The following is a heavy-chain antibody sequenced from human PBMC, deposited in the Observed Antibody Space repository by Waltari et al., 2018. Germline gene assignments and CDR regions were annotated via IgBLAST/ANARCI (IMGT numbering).Heavy chain of an antibody. CDR1: EYTFISYY. CDR3: ASGEYDDSTGSRYYGMDV. Sequence: QVQLVQSGAEVKKPGASAKVSCRAYEYTFISYYIHWVRGAHGQGLEWMGKINQVGRTSDAQKFQGRVTMTRETSTSTVYMELSSLRSEDTAVYYCASGEYDDSTGSRYYGMDVWGQGTTVTVSS. D-gene: IGHD3-22*01. V-gene: IGHV1-46*01. J-gene: IGHJ6*02. CDR2: INQVGRT.